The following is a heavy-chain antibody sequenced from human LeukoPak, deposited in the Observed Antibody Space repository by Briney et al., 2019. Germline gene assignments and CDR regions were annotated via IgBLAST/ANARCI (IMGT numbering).Heavy chain of an antibody. D-gene: IGHD5-12*01. CDR3: TTGGSVIVAGTRAFDI. Sequence: GGSLRPSCAASGLTFSNTWMNCVRQAPGKGLEWVGRNKSEIDGGATDYAAPVQGRFTISRDDSQATLYLQMNSLKTEDTAVYYCTTGGSVIVAGTRAFDIWGQGTMVTVSS. V-gene: IGHV3-15*07. J-gene: IGHJ3*02. CDR1: GLTFSNTW. CDR2: NKSEIDGGAT.